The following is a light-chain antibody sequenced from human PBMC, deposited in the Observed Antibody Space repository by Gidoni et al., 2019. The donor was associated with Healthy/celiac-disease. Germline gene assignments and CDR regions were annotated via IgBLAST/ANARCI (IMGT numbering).Light chain of an antibody. CDR1: KGISSY. V-gene: IGKV1-9*01. J-gene: IGKJ1*01. CDR3: QKLNSYLWK. Sequence: DIQLTQSPSFLSASVGDRVTITCRARKGISSYLAWYQQKPGKDPKLLIYAASTLQSGVPARFSGSGSGTEFTLTISSLQPEDFATYYCQKLNSYLWKFGQGTKVEIK. CDR2: AAS.